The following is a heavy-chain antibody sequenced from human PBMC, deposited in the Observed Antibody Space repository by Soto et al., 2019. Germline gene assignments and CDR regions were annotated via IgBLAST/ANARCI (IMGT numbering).Heavy chain of an antibody. CDR2: IYYSGST. Sequence: SETLSLTCTVSGGSISSSSYYWGWIRQPPGKGLEWIGSIYYSGSTYYNPSLKSRVTISVDTSKNQFSLKLSSVTAADTAVYYCASLAYCGGDCQYYYYYGMDVWGQGTTVTVSS. D-gene: IGHD2-21*02. V-gene: IGHV4-39*01. J-gene: IGHJ6*02. CDR3: ASLAYCGGDCQYYYYYGMDV. CDR1: GGSISSSSYY.